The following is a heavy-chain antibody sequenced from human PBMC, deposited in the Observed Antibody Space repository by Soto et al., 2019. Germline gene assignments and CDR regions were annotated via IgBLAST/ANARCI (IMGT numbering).Heavy chain of an antibody. D-gene: IGHD6-13*01. J-gene: IGHJ6*02. CDR3: ARVYGAAAGTGAHYHGMDA. V-gene: IGHV1-8*01. CDR2: MNPNSCNT. CDR1: GYTXSSYD. Sequence: SXKDSFKASGYTXSSYDIDRVRQATGQGLEWIGWMNPNSCNTGYAQKLQVRVTITRNTSISTAYIELSSLRSEDTAVYYCARVYGAAAGTGAHYHGMDAWGQGTSGTVS.